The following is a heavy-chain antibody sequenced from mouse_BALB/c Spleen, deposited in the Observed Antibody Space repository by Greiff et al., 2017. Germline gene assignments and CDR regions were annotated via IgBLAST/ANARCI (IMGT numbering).Heavy chain of an antibody. J-gene: IGHJ3*01. CDR1: GFSLSRYS. D-gene: IGHD1-1*01. CDR3: AGERANYYGSSPFAY. V-gene: IGHV2-6-4*01. Sequence: VQLVESGPGLVAPSQSLSITCTVSGFSLSRYSVHWVRQPPGKGLEWLGMIWGGGSTDYNSALKSRLSISKDNSKSQVFLKMNSLQTDDTAMYYCAGERANYYGSSPFAYWGQGTLVTVSA. CDR2: IWGGGST.